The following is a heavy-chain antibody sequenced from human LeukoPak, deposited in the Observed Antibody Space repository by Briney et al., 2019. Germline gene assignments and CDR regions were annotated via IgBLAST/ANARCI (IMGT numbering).Heavy chain of an antibody. Sequence: SETLFLTCTVSGGSISTGTKYWGWIRQPPGKGLEWIGEINHSGSTNYNPSLKSRVTISVDTSKNQFSLKLSSVTAADTAVYYCASPFDYWGQGTLVTVSS. CDR3: ASPFDY. J-gene: IGHJ4*02. CDR2: INHSGST. CDR1: GGSISTGTKY. V-gene: IGHV4-39*07.